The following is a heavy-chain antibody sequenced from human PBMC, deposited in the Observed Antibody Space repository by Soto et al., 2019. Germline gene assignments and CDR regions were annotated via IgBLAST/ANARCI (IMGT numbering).Heavy chain of an antibody. J-gene: IGHJ4*02. V-gene: IGHV3-23*01. D-gene: IGHD3-22*01. CDR1: GFTFSSYG. CDR3: AKDPLEYYYDSSGYYYFDY. Sequence: GGSLRLSCAASGFTFSSYGMHWVRQAPGKGLEWVSAISGSGGSTYYADSVKGRFTISRDNSKNTLYLQMNSLRAEDTAVYYCAKDPLEYYYDSSGYYYFDYWGQGTLVTVSS. CDR2: ISGSGGST.